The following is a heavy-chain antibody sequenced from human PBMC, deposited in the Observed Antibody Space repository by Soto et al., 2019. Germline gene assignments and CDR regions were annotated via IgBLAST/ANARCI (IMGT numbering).Heavy chain of an antibody. V-gene: IGHV1-2*02. CDR2: INPNSGGT. D-gene: IGHD1-7*01. CDR1: GYTFTGYY. CDR3: ARGNRAGATSECWELLHGFDP. Sequence: ASVKVSCKASGYTFTGYYMHWVRQAPGQGLEWMGWINPNSGGTNYAQKFQGRVTMTRDTSISTAYMELSRLRSDDTAVYYCARGNRAGATSECWELLHGFDPWCPAILVPVFS. J-gene: IGHJ5*02.